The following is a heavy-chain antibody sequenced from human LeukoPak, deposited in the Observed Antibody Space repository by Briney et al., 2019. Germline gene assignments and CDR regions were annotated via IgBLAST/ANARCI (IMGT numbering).Heavy chain of an antibody. CDR2: ISWKSGSI. Sequence: PGGSLRLSCAASGLTFDDYAMHWVRQAPGKGLEWVSGISWKSGSIGYADSVKGRFTISRDNAKNSLYLQMNSLRVEDTALYYCAKDASGPSYWYFDLWGRGTLVTVSS. D-gene: IGHD6-19*01. CDR3: AKDASGPSYWYFDL. CDR1: GLTFDDYA. J-gene: IGHJ2*01. V-gene: IGHV3-9*01.